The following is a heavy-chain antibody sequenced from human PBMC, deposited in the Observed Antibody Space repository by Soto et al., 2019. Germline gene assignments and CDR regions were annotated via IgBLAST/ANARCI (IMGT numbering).Heavy chain of an antibody. D-gene: IGHD4-17*01. J-gene: IGHJ4*02. CDR2: INPNSGGT. V-gene: IGHV1-2*04. Sequence: QVQLVQSGAEVKKPGASVKVSCKASGYTFTGYYMHWVRQAPGQGLEWMGWINPNSGGTNYAQKFQGWVTMTRDTSISTAYMELSRLRSDDTAVYYCAREEAAWDYGIIMGLRPFDYWGQGTLVTVSS. CDR3: AREEAAWDYGIIMGLRPFDY. CDR1: GYTFTGYY.